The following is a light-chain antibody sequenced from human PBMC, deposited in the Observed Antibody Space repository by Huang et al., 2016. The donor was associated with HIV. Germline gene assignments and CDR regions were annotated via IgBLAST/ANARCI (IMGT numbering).Light chain of an antibody. Sequence: EIVLTQSPATLSVSPGERATLSCRASQSVSSNFAWYQQKPGQPPRLLIYRASTRANGIPARFRGSGSGTEFTLTISSLQSEDFAVYYCQQYNNWLLFGQGTKVEIK. CDR3: QQYNNWLL. CDR2: RAS. V-gene: IGKV3-15*01. J-gene: IGKJ2*01. CDR1: QSVSSN.